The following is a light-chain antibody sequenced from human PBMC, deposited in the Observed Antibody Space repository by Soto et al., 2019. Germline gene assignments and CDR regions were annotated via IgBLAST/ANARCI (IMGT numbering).Light chain of an antibody. CDR3: SSYTSSSTRV. CDR2: DVS. V-gene: IGLV2-14*03. Sequence: QSALTQPASVSGSPGQSITISCTGTSSDVGGYNYVSWYQQHPDKAPKLMIYDVSNRPSGVSNRFSGSKSGNTASLTISGLQADDEDDYYCSSYTSSSTRVFGTGTKLTVL. CDR1: SSDVGGYNY. J-gene: IGLJ1*01.